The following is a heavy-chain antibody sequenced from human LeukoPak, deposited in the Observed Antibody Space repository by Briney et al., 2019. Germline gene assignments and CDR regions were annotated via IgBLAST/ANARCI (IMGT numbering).Heavy chain of an antibody. J-gene: IGHJ2*01. Sequence: SVRVSCKASGYTFTSYGISWVRQAPGQGLEWMGGIIPIFGTANYTQKFQGRVTITTDESTSTAYMELSSLRSEDTAVYYCARDPLWPTEYFDLWGRGTLVTVSS. CDR2: IIPIFGTA. CDR3: ARDPLWPTEYFDL. CDR1: GYTFTSYG. D-gene: IGHD5-18*01. V-gene: IGHV1-69*05.